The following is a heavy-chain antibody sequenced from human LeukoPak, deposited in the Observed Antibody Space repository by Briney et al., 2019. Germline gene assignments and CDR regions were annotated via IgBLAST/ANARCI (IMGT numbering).Heavy chain of an antibody. J-gene: IGHJ3*02. CDR2: ISGSGGST. CDR1: GFTFSSYA. Sequence: GGSLRLSCAASGFTFSSYAMSWVRKAPGKGLEWVSAISGSGGSTYYADSVKGRFTISRDNSKNTLYLQMNSLRAEDTAVYYCAKDLIAARPDPDAFDIWGQGTMVTVSS. V-gene: IGHV3-23*01. CDR3: AKDLIAARPDPDAFDI. D-gene: IGHD6-6*01.